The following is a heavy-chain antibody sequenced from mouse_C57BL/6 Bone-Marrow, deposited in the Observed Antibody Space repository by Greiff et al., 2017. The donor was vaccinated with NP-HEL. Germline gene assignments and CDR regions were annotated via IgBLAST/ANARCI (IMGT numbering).Heavy chain of an antibody. CDR2: INPYNGDT. CDR1: GYSFTGYF. Sequence: EVQLVESGPELVKPGDSVKISCKASGYSFTGYFMNWVMQSHGKSLEWIGRINPYNGDTFYNQKFKGKATLTVDKSSSTAHMELRSLTSEDSAVYYCARYDGIAYWGQGTLVTVSA. CDR3: ARYDGIAY. V-gene: IGHV1-20*01. J-gene: IGHJ3*01. D-gene: IGHD2-3*01.